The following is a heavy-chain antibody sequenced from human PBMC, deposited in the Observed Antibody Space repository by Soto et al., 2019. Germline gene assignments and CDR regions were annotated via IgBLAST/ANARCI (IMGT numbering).Heavy chain of an antibody. D-gene: IGHD1-26*01. Sequence: SETLSLTCAVSGESIATGAFYWSWIRLQSGKGPEWIGSIFYAGDTYYNPSLKSRVEISLDGSQNQFSLNLRSVTAADTAVYYGARDGEYGTWFEPWGPGTLVTV. J-gene: IGHJ5*02. CDR1: GESIATGAFY. CDR2: IFYAGDT. CDR3: ARDGEYGTWFEP. V-gene: IGHV4-31*11.